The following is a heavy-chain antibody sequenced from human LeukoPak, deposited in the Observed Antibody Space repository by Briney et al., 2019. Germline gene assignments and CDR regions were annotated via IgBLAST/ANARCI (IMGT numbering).Heavy chain of an antibody. CDR1: GFTSSNHW. CDR2: LNSDGRTT. CDR3: ARGSDETVTISGWFDP. D-gene: IGHD4-17*01. Sequence: GGSLRLSCAASGFTSSNHWMHWVRQAPGKGLVWVSRLNSDGRTTTYADSVKGRFTISRDNAKNTLYLQMNSLRVEDTAVYYCARGSDETVTISGWFDPWGQGTLVTVSS. V-gene: IGHV3-74*01. J-gene: IGHJ5*02.